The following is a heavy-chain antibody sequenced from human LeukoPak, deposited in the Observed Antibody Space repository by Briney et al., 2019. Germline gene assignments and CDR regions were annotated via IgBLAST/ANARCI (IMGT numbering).Heavy chain of an antibody. D-gene: IGHD5-24*01. V-gene: IGHV4-61*01. CDR3: ARGGGVSNVEGYFDY. CDR2: IYYSGST. CDR1: GGSVSSGSYY. J-gene: IGHJ4*02. Sequence: PSETLSLTCTVSGGSVSSGSYYWSWIRQPPGKGLEWIGYIYYSGSTNYNPSLKSRVTISVDTSKNQFSLKLSSVTAADTAVYYCARGGGVSNVEGYFDYWGQGTLVTVSS.